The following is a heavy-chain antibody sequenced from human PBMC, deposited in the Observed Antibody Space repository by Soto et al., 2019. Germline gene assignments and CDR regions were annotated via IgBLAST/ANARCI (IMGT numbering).Heavy chain of an antibody. CDR2: IIPIFGTA. Sequence: SVKGSCKASGGTFSSYAISCVRQSPGQGLEWMGGIIPIFGTANYAQKFQGRVTITADESTSTAYMELSSLRSEDTAVYYCARSTSIAAYWFDPWGQGTLVTVSS. D-gene: IGHD6-6*01. CDR1: GGTFSSYA. CDR3: ARSTSIAAYWFDP. J-gene: IGHJ5*02. V-gene: IGHV1-69*13.